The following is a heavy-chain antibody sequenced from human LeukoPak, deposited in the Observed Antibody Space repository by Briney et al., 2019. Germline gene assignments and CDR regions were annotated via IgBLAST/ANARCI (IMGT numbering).Heavy chain of an antibody. CDR3: AHMSPLDAFDI. CDR1: GFSLSTSGVG. J-gene: IGHJ3*02. Sequence: SGPTLVNPTQTLTLTCSFSGFSLSTSGVGVGWVRQPPGKALEWLAPIYWDDDKRYIPSLKSRLSITKDTSNNQVVLTMTNMDPVDTATYYCAHMSPLDAFDIWGQGTMVTVSS. CDR2: IYWDDDK. V-gene: IGHV2-5*02.